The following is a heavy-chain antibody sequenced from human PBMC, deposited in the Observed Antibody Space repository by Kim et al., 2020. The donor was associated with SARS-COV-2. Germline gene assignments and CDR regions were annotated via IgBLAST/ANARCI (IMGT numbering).Heavy chain of an antibody. V-gene: IGHV1-8*01. CDR1: GYTFTSYD. J-gene: IGHJ2*01. CDR2: MNPNSGNT. D-gene: IGHD3-9*01. CDR3: ARGGHGLRYFDWLLNYWYFDL. Sequence: ASVKVSCKASGYTFTSYDINWVRQATGQGLEWMGWMNPNSGNTGYAQKFQGRVTMTRNTSISTAYMELSSLRSEDTAVYYCARGGHGLRYFDWLLNYWYFDLWSRGTLVTVSS.